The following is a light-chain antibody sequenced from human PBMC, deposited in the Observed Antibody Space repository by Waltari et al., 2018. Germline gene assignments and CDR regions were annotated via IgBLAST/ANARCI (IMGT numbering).Light chain of an antibody. CDR1: ESISSY. CDR2: SES. CDR3: QQSYGIPYT. J-gene: IGKJ2*01. Sequence: DIEMTQSPSSLSASVGDRVTITCRASESISSYLNWYQQKPGKAPKVLIYSESTLQSGVPVRFSGSRSGTEFTLTISSLQPEDFATYYCQQSYGIPYTFGRGTKVEI. V-gene: IGKV1-39*01.